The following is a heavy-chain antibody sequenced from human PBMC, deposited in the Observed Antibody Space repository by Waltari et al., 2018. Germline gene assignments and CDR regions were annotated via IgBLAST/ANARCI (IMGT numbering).Heavy chain of an antibody. CDR1: GLTFSSHW. D-gene: IGHD3-3*01. V-gene: IGHV3-74*01. CDR3: VSGESGFAI. Sequence: EAQVVESGGGLVQPGGSLRLSCAASGLTFSSHWMPWVRQAPGKGLVWVSRINGDGRSTSYADSVKGRFTISRDNAKNTVYLQMDSLRAEDTAVYYCVSGESGFAIRGQGSLVTVSS. CDR2: INGDGRST. J-gene: IGHJ4*02.